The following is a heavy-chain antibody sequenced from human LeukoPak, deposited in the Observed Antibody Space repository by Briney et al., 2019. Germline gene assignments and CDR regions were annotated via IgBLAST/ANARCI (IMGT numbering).Heavy chain of an antibody. D-gene: IGHD4-17*01. CDR3: AREGLNDYGEQFDY. V-gene: IGHV4-59*01. Sequence: LETLSLTCTVSGGSISSYYWSWIRQPPGKGLEWIGYIYYSGSTNYNPSLKSRVTISVDTSKNQFSLKLSSVTAADTAVYYCAREGLNDYGEQFDYWGQGTLVTVSS. CDR2: IYYSGST. J-gene: IGHJ4*02. CDR1: GGSISSYY.